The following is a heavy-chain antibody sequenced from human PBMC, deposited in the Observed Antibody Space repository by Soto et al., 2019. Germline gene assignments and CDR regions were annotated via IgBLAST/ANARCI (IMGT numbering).Heavy chain of an antibody. D-gene: IGHD5-18*01. CDR2: IYYSGST. CDR3: ARDTPRGYSYGSFDY. CDR1: GGSISSGGYY. J-gene: IGHJ4*02. Sequence: SETLSLTCTVSGGSISSGGYYWSWIRQHPGKGLEWIGYIYYSGSTYYNPSLKSRVTISVDTSKNQFSLKLSSVTAADTAMYYCARDTPRGYSYGSFDYWGQGTLVTSPQ. V-gene: IGHV4-31*03.